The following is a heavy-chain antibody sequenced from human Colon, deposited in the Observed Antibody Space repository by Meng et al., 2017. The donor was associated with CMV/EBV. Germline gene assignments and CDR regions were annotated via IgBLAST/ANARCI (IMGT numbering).Heavy chain of an antibody. CDR1: GGSISTYY. V-gene: IGHV4-59*13. CDR3: ARADPSLAMYYFDY. J-gene: IGHJ4*02. D-gene: IGHD3-16*01. Sequence: GSLRLSCNVSGGSISTYYWTWIRQPPGKGLEWIGNVYSTGSARDSPSLKSRLTISVDTAKNQCSLKLSSVTVADTAIYYCARADPSLAMYYFDYWCPGMLVTVSS. CDR2: VYSTGSA.